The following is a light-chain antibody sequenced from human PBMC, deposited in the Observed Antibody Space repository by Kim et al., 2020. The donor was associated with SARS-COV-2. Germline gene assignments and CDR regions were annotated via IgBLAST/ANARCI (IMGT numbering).Light chain of an antibody. CDR1: QTINNK. CDR3: QQSNDWPPLT. V-gene: IGKV3-15*01. Sequence: STGERDTRSCRASQTINNKLVWYQHKPGQAPRLLIYDATTRATGVPARFIGSGSETDFTLTISSLQSEDFAVYYCQQSNDWPPLTFGQGTKVDIK. J-gene: IGKJ1*01. CDR2: DAT.